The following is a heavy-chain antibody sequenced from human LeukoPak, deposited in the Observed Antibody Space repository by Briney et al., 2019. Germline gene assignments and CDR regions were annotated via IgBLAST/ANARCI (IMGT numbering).Heavy chain of an antibody. CDR1: GYTFTGYQ. D-gene: IGHD1-26*01. CDR2: INPKSGGT. Sequence: GASVKVSCKASGYTFTGYQMYWVRQAPGQGLEWMGWINPKSGGTNYAQKFQDRVTMTSDTSTSTAYMELSRLRSDDTAVYYCAMTYIGSYPDYWGQGTLVTVSS. CDR3: AMTYIGSYPDY. V-gene: IGHV1-2*02. J-gene: IGHJ4*02.